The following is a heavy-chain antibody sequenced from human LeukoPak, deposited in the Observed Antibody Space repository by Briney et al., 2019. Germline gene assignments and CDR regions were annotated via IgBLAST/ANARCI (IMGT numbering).Heavy chain of an antibody. J-gene: IGHJ5*02. CDR1: GFTLSSYG. Sequence: PGGSLRLSCVASGFTLSSYGMHWVRQAPGKGLEWVAVISYDGSKKYYTDSVKGRFTISRDNSKNTLYLQTNSLRAEDTAMYYCAKAGYSGSYYDWFDPWGQGTLVTVSS. V-gene: IGHV3-30*18. CDR3: AKAGYSGSYYDWFDP. CDR2: ISYDGSKK. D-gene: IGHD1-26*01.